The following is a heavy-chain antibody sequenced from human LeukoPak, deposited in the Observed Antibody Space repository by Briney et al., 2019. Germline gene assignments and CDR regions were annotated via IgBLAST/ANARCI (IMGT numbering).Heavy chain of an antibody. D-gene: IGHD2-2*01. V-gene: IGHV4-30-2*01. CDR1: GGSISSGGYY. J-gene: IGHJ3*02. CDR2: IYHSGST. CDR3: ATNAIVVVPAAEENAFDI. Sequence: QASQTLSLTCTVSGGSISSGGYYWSWIRQPPGKGLEWIGYIYHSGSTYYNPSLKSRVTISVDRSKNQFSLKLSSVTAADTAVYYCATNAIVVVPAAEENAFDIWGQGTMVTVSS.